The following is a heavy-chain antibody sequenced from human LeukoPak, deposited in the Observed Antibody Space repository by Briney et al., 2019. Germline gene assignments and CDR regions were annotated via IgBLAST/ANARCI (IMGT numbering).Heavy chain of an antibody. Sequence: SETLSLTCTVTGGSVSSGSYYGIWIRQSPGKGLEWIGYIYYSGSTNYNPSLKSRVTISVDTSKNQFSLKLSSVTAADTAVYYCARGYCRGTSCNRYTFDMWGQGRIVSVSS. J-gene: IGHJ3*02. V-gene: IGHV4-61*01. CDR1: GGSVSSGSYY. D-gene: IGHD2-2*01. CDR3: ARGYCRGTSCNRYTFDM. CDR2: IYYSGST.